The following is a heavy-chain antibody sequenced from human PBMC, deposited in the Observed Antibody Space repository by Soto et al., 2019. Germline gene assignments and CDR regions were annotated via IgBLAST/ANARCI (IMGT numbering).Heavy chain of an antibody. V-gene: IGHV1-18*01. D-gene: IGHD6-13*01. J-gene: IGHJ4*02. CDR2: ISAYTGNT. Sequence: QAQLVQSGAEVKEPGASVKVSCKASGYAFSNYGVSWVRQAPGQGLEWMGWISAYTGNTDYAQKVKDRVTMTTDTSTTTAYMELRSLGSDDTAVYFCASGTATWYYFEYWGQGTLVTVSS. CDR1: GYAFSNYG. CDR3: ASGTATWYYFEY.